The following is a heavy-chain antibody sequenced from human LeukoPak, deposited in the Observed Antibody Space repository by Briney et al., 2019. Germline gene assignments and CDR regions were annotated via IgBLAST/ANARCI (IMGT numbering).Heavy chain of an antibody. CDR2: ISWNSGSI. Sequence: GGSLRLSCAASGFTFGDYAMHWVRQAPGKGLEWVSGISWNSGSIGYADSVKGRFTISRDNAKNSLYLQMNSLRAEDTALYYCAKDHYPYGSGSNDAFDIWGQGTMVTVSS. V-gene: IGHV3-9*01. CDR3: AKDHYPYGSGSNDAFDI. J-gene: IGHJ3*02. D-gene: IGHD3-10*01. CDR1: GFTFGDYA.